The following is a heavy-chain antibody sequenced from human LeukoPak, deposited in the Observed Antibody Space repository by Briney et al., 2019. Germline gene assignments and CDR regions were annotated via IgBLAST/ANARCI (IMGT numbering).Heavy chain of an antibody. CDR3: VRLDYSNFFDY. V-gene: IGHV4-39*07. J-gene: IGHJ4*02. Sequence: PSETLSLTYTVSGDSITNNNCYWGWVRQPPGKGLEWIASIYYSGSSYYNPSLKSRVTMSVDTSKNQFSLKLSSVTAADTAVCYCVRLDYSNFFDYWGQGNLVTVSS. CDR1: GDSITNNNCY. CDR2: IYYSGSS. D-gene: IGHD4-11*01.